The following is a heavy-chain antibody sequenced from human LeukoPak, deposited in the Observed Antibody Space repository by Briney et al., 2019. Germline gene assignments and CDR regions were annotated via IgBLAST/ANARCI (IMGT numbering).Heavy chain of an antibody. D-gene: IGHD3-9*01. Sequence: PGGSLRLSCAASGFTFSSHAMSWVRQAPGKGLEWVSAISGSGGSTYYADSVKGRFTISRDNSKNTLYLQMNSLRAEDTAVYYCTKDPNRYFDWLLTPYYYYYGMDVWGQGTTVTVSS. CDR2: ISGSGGST. V-gene: IGHV3-23*01. CDR3: TKDPNRYFDWLLTPYYYYYGMDV. CDR1: GFTFSSHA. J-gene: IGHJ6*02.